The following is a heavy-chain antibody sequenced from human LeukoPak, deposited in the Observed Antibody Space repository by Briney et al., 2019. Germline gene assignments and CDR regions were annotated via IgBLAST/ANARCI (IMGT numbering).Heavy chain of an antibody. D-gene: IGHD3-3*01. CDR3: ARVKGSGYRNSIDY. Sequence: GGSLRLSCAASGFTFDDYAMNWVRQAPGKGLEWVSGINWNGGSTYYRDSVKGRFTISRDNAKNSLYLQMNSLRAEDTALYYCARVKGSGYRNSIDYWGQGTLITVSS. CDR1: GFTFDDYA. V-gene: IGHV3-20*04. CDR2: INWNGGST. J-gene: IGHJ4*02.